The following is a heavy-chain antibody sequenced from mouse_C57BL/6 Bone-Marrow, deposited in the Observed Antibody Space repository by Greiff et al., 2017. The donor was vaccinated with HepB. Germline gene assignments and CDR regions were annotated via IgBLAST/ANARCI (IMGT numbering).Heavy chain of an antibody. CDR3: ARDGVTTVYYFDY. CDR1: GFTFSSYA. CDR2: ISDGGSYT. Sequence: EVKLVESGGGLVKPGGSLKLSCAASGFTFSSYAMSWVRQTPEKRLEWVATISDGGSYTYYPDNVKGRFTISRDNAKNNLYLQMSHLKSEDTAMYYCARDGVTTVYYFDYWGQGTTLTVSS. D-gene: IGHD2-1*01. V-gene: IGHV5-4*01. J-gene: IGHJ2*01.